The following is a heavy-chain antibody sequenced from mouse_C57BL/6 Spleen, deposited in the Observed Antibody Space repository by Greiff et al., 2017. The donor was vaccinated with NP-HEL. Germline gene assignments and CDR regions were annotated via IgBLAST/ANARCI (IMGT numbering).Heavy chain of an antibody. J-gene: IGHJ4*01. CDR1: GFTFSDYY. V-gene: IGHV5-16*01. CDR3: ARDGHYYGSSYGAMDY. CDR2: INYDGSST. D-gene: IGHD1-1*01. Sequence: EVHLVESEGGLVQPGSSMKLSCTASGFTFSDYYMAWVRQVPEKGLEWVANINYDGSSTYYLDSLKSRFIISRDNAKNILYLQMSSLKSEDTATYYCARDGHYYGSSYGAMDYWGQGTSVTVSS.